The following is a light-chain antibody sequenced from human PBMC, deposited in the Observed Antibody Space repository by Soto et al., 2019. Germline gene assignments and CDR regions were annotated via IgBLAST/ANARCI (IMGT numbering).Light chain of an antibody. V-gene: IGKV3-20*01. CDR1: QTVGKNY. CDR3: QQYDSLPRT. CDR2: DAS. J-gene: IGKJ1*01. Sequence: ESVLTQSPGTLSVSPGDGATLSWRASQTVGKNYLAWYQPRPGQAPRLLIHDASSRATGIPDRFTGSGSGTEFTLTIGRLDPQDFAVSYCQQYDSLPRTSGQRTKVDIK.